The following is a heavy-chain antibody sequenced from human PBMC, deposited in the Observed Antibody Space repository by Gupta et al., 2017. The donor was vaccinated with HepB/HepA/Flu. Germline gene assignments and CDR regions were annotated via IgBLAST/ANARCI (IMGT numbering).Heavy chain of an antibody. V-gene: IGHV3-7*01. Sequence: EVQLVVSGGGLVEPGGSLRLSCAASGFTFSNYWMHWVRQAPGTGLEWVANIKHDGSAIFYAGSVRGRFTISRDNAKNSVYLQMNSLRAEDTAVYYCARDAHYESFSWFDSWGQGTLVTVSS. CDR1: GFTFSNYW. CDR3: ARDAHYESFSWFDS. CDR2: IKHDGSAI. D-gene: IGHD3-3*01. J-gene: IGHJ5*01.